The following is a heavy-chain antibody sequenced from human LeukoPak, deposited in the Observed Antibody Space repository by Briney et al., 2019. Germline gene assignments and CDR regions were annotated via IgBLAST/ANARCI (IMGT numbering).Heavy chain of an antibody. V-gene: IGHV1-8*01. Sequence: ASVKVSCKASGYTFTSYDINWVRQATGQGLEWVGWMNPNSGNTGYAQKFQGRVTMTRDTSISTADMELSSLRSEDTAVFYCARNNYGGHDAFDIWGQGTLVTVSS. J-gene: IGHJ3*02. CDR1: GYTFTSYD. CDR2: MNPNSGNT. D-gene: IGHD4-11*01. CDR3: ARNNYGGHDAFDI.